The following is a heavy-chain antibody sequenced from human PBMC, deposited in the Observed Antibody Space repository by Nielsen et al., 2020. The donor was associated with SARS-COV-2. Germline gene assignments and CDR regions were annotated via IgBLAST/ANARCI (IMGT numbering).Heavy chain of an antibody. D-gene: IGHD1-26*01. CDR1: GFTFSSYS. CDR3: AGGWGATNYYYGMDV. J-gene: IGHJ6*02. CDR2: ISSSSSYI. V-gene: IGHV3-21*01. Sequence: GESLKISCAASGFTFSSYSMNWVRQAPGKGLEWVSSISSSSSYIYYADSVKGRFTISRDNAKNSLYLQMNSLRAEDTAVYYCAGGWGATNYYYGMDVWGQGTTVTVSS.